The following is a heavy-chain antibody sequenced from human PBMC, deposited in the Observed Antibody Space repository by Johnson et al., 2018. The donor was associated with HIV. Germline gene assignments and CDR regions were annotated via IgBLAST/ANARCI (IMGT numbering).Heavy chain of an antibody. D-gene: IGHD3-16*01. CDR2: ISYDGSNK. Sequence: QVQLVESGGGVVQPGRSLRVSCGASGFTFSSYGMHWVRQAPGKGLEWVAVISYDGSNKYYADSVKGRFNISRDNSKNTLYLQMNSLRAEDSALYYCAKPPSMGADAFDVWGQGTMVTVSS. CDR3: AKPPSMGADAFDV. V-gene: IGHV3-30*18. CDR1: GFTFSSYG. J-gene: IGHJ3*01.